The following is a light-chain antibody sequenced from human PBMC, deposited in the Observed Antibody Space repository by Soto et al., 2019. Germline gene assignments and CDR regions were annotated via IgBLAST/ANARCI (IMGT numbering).Light chain of an antibody. CDR3: SSYAGSNNFV. CDR2: EVT. J-gene: IGLJ1*01. V-gene: IGLV2-8*01. Sequence: QSALTQPPSASGSPGQSVTISCTGTSSDVGAYNYVSWNQQHPGKVPKVMIYEVTKRPSGVPDRFSGSKSGNTASLTVSGLQAEDEADYYCSSYAGSNNFVFGTGTKLTVL. CDR1: SSDVGAYNY.